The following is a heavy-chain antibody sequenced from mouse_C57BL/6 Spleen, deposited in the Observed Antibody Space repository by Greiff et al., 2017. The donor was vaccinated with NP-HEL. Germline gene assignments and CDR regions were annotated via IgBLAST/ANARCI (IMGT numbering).Heavy chain of an antibody. D-gene: IGHD2-3*01. V-gene: IGHV5-4*01. J-gene: IGHJ1*03. CDR3: ARGIYDQGYFDV. Sequence: DVQLVESGGGLVKPGGSLKLSCAASGFTFSSYAMSWVRQTPEKRLEWVATISDGGSYTYYPDNVKGRFTISRDNAKNNLYLQMSHLKSEDTAMYYCARGIYDQGYFDVWGTGTTVTVSS. CDR1: GFTFSSYA. CDR2: ISDGGSYT.